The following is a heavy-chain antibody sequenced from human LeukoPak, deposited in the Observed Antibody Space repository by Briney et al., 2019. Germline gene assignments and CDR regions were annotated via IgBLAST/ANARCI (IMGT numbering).Heavy chain of an antibody. Sequence: GGSLRLSCAASGFIVSNTYMTWVRQAPGKGLEWVSIIFGGGSTYYADSVKGRFTISRDNSNNTLYLQMSSLRVDDTAVYYCAKLRGWRIHPDNWGQGTLVTVSS. CDR2: IFGGGST. CDR1: GFIVSNTY. V-gene: IGHV3-66*02. J-gene: IGHJ4*02. D-gene: IGHD3-3*01. CDR3: AKLRGWRIHPDN.